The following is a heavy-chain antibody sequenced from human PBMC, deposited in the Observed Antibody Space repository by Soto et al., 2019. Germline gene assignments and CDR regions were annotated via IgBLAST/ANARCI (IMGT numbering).Heavy chain of an antibody. CDR1: GFTFSSYA. V-gene: IGHV3-30-3*01. J-gene: IGHJ4*02. D-gene: IGHD1-1*01. CDR2: ISYDGSNK. Sequence: QVQLVESGGGVVQPGRSLRLSCAASGFTFSSYAMHWVRQAPGKGLEWVAVISYDGSNKYYADSVKGRFTISRDNSKNTLYLQMNSLRAEDTAVYYCARGPGRYRDYFDYWGQGTLVTVSS. CDR3: ARGPGRYRDYFDY.